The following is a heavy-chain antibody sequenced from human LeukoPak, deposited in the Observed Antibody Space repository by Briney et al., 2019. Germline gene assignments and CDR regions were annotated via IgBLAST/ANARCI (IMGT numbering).Heavy chain of an antibody. CDR3: ARITPAAAEGDWFDP. CDR1: GFTVSSNY. D-gene: IGHD6-13*01. J-gene: IGHJ5*02. Sequence: PGGSLRLSCAASGFTVSSNYMSWIRQPPGKGLEWIGYIYYSGSTNYNPSLKSRVTISVDTSKNQFSLKLSSVTAADTAVYYCARITPAAAEGDWFDPWGQGTLVTVSS. CDR2: IYYSGST. V-gene: IGHV4-59*02.